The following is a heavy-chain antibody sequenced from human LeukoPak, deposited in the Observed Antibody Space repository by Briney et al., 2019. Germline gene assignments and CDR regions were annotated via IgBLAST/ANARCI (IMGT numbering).Heavy chain of an antibody. J-gene: IGHJ5*02. D-gene: IGHD3-3*01. Sequence: SETLSLTCTVSGGSISSYHWSWIRQPPGKGLEWIGYIYYSGSTNYNPSLKSRVTISVDTSKNQFSLKLSSVTAADTAVYYCARVYWSGYYLHWFDPWGQGTLVTVSS. CDR1: GGSISSYH. V-gene: IGHV4-59*01. CDR2: IYYSGST. CDR3: ARVYWSGYYLHWFDP.